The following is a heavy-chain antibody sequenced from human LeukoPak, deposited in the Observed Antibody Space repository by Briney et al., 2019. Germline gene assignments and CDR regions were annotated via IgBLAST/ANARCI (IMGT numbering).Heavy chain of an antibody. D-gene: IGHD2-2*01. CDR3: AKGPLRGTAAAIDY. J-gene: IGHJ4*02. CDR1: GFTFNNYG. CDR2: ISYGGRNI. V-gene: IGHV3-30*18. Sequence: GGSLRLSCAASGFTFNNYGMHWVRQAPGKGLEWVAVISYGGRNIHYPDSVKGRFTISRDISTDTLWLQMDSLRTEDTAVYYCAKGPLRGTAAAIDYWGQGTLVTVSS.